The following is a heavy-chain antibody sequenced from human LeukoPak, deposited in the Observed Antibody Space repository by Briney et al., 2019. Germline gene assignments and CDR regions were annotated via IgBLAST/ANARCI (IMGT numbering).Heavy chain of an antibody. CDR1: GGSFSGYY. D-gene: IGHD6-19*01. CDR2: INHSGST. J-gene: IGHJ4*02. CDR3: ARRGGKQWLVRSHFDY. Sequence: PSETLSLTCAVYGGSFSGYYWSWIRQPPGKGLEWIGEINHSGSTNYNPSLKSRVTISVDTSKNQFSLKLSSVTAADTAVYYCARRGGKQWLVRSHFDYWGQGTLVTVSS. V-gene: IGHV4-34*01.